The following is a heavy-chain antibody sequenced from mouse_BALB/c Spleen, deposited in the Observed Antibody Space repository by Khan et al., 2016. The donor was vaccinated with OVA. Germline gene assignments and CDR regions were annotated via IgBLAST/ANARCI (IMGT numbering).Heavy chain of an antibody. CDR2: INYSGST. CDR3: ARDGSRYNYAMDY. D-gene: IGHD2-3*01. J-gene: IGHJ4*01. V-gene: IGHV3-2*02. Sequence: EVQLVESGPGLVKPSQSLSLTCTVTGYSITSDYAWNWIRQFPGNKLEWMGYINYSGSTNYNQALKSRISITRATSKNQFVLQLNSVTTADTATXYCARDGSRYNYAMDYWGQGTSVTVSS. CDR1: GYSITSDYA.